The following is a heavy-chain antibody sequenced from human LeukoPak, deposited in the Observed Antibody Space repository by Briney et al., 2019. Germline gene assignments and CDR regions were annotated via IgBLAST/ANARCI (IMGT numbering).Heavy chain of an antibody. CDR3: AREFLLNSLGTTVTINWFDP. Sequence: SETLSLTCTVSGGSISSSHYYWGWIRQPPGKGLEWIGTIYYSGTTYYNPSLKSRVTISVDTSKNQFSLKLSSVTAADTAVYYCAREFLLNSLGTTVTINWFDPWGQGTLVTVSS. CDR1: GGSISSSHYY. J-gene: IGHJ5*02. CDR2: IYYSGTT. D-gene: IGHD4-17*01. V-gene: IGHV4-39*07.